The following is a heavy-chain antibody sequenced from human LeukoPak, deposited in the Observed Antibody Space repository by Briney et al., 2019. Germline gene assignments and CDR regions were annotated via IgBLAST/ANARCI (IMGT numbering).Heavy chain of an antibody. CDR1: GYTFSNYG. J-gene: IGHJ4*02. CDR2: ISAYNGYT. CDR3: ARGASRSFDY. V-gene: IGHV1-18*01. Sequence: VASVKVSCKASGYTFSNYGISWVRQAPGQGLEWMGWISAYNGYTHYAQKLQGRVTMTTDTSTTTAYMELRSLRSDDTAIYYCARGASRSFDYWGQGTLLTVSP. D-gene: IGHD6-6*01.